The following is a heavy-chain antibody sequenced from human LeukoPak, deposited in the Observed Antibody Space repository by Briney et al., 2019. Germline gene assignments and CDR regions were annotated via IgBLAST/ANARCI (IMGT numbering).Heavy chain of an antibody. CDR1: GGTFRSYA. V-gene: IGHV1-69*13. CDR3: ASDGLRYIDWSHTPIDDACDI. CDR2: IIPIFGTA. Sequence: SVKVSCKASGGTFRSYAISWVRQAPGHGLEWMGGIIPIFGTANYAQKFQGRVTITADESTSTAYMELSSLRSEDTAVYYCASDGLRYIDWSHTPIDDACDIWGQGTMVTVSS. J-gene: IGHJ3*02. D-gene: IGHD3-9*01.